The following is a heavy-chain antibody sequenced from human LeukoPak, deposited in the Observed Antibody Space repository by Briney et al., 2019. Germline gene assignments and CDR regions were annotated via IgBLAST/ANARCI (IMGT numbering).Heavy chain of an antibody. J-gene: IGHJ4*02. D-gene: IGHD2-15*01. V-gene: IGHV4-38-2*02. CDR2: IYHSGST. Sequence: SETLSLTCTVSDYSISSGYYWGWIRQPPGKGLERIGIIYHSGSTYYNPSLKSRVTISVDTSKNQLSLKLSSVTAADTAVYYCARVANNCRGGSCYWYFDYWGQGTLVTVSS. CDR1: DYSISSGYY. CDR3: ARVANNCRGGSCYWYFDY.